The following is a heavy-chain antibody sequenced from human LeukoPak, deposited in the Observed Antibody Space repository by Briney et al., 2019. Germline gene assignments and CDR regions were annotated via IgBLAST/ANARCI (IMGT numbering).Heavy chain of an antibody. CDR3: ARVAIVVVPAALSDYYYYYMDV. J-gene: IGHJ6*03. CDR1: GFTFSSYW. D-gene: IGHD2-2*01. Sequence: GGSLRLSCAASGFTFSSYWMSWVRQAPGKGLEWVANIKQDGSEKYYVDSVKGRFTISRDNAKNSLYLQMNSLRAEDTAVYYCARVAIVVVPAALSDYYYYYMDVWRKGTTVTVSS. V-gene: IGHV3-7*01. CDR2: IKQDGSEK.